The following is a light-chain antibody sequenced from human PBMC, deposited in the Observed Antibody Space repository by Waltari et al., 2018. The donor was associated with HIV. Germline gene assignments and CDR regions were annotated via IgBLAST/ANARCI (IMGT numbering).Light chain of an antibody. J-gene: IGLJ1*01. CDR2: EVS. CDR3: SSYTSRNTRV. CDR1: TSDVGCYKY. Sequence: QSALTQPASVSGSPGQSITISCPGTTSDVGCYKYVSWYQQHPDKAPKSVVYEVSNRPSGISIRFSGSKSGNTASLTISGLQAEDEADYYCSSYTSRNTRVFGTGTKVTVL. V-gene: IGLV2-14*01.